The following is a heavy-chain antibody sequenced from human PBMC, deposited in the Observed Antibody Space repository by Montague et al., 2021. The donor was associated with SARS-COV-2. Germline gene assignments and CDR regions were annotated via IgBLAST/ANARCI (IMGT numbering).Heavy chain of an antibody. J-gene: IGHJ3*01. Sequence: SLRLSCAASGFTFSYYAMHWFRQPPSKELDGVSLITRHVTTTSYSDSXKGRFTVSRDNNRDSLYLQMTSLRPEDTALYYCAHILVVVAAVLDDVFDLWGQGTLFTVSS. CDR2: ITRHVTTT. CDR3: AHILVVVAAVLDDVFDL. V-gene: IGHV3-43*02. D-gene: IGHD2-15*01. CDR1: GFTFSYYA.